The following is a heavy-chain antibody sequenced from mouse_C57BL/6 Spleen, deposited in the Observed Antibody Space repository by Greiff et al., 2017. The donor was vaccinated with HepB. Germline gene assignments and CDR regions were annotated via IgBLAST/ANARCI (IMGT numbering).Heavy chain of an antibody. Sequence: EVQGVESGGGLVQPGGSLSLSCAASGFTFTDYYMSWVRQPPGKALEWLGFIRNKANGYTTEYSASVKGRFTISRDNSQSILYLQMNALRAEDSATYYCARASYYSNYEFAYWGQGTLVTVSA. J-gene: IGHJ3*01. CDR1: GFTFTDYY. CDR3: ARASYYSNYEFAY. V-gene: IGHV7-3*01. D-gene: IGHD2-5*01. CDR2: IRNKANGYTT.